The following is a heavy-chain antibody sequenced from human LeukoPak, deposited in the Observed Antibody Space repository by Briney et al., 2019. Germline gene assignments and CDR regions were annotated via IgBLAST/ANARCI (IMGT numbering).Heavy chain of an antibody. CDR3: ARGSGGIAAAGVYYFDY. Sequence: SETLSLTCAVYGGSFSGYYWSWIRQPPGKGLEWIGEINHSGSTNYNPSLKSRVTISVDTSKNQFSLKLSSVTAADTAVYHCARGSGGIAAAGVYYFDYWGQGTLVTVSS. CDR1: GGSFSGYY. CDR2: INHSGST. D-gene: IGHD6-13*01. J-gene: IGHJ4*02. V-gene: IGHV4-34*01.